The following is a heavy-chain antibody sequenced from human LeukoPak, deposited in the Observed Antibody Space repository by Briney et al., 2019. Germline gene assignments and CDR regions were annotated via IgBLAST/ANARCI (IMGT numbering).Heavy chain of an antibody. CDR2: VIDSVRT. CDR1: VGSFSGYY. CDR3: ATIKHGQIFGYFDF. V-gene: IGHV4-34*12. Sequence: SETLSLTCAVYVGSFSGYYWSWLRQPPGKGLEWIGYVIDSVRTKDNPSLQSRLTLSADTSKNEFSLRLSSVTAADTAVYYCATIKHGQIFGYFDFWGQGIKVTVSS. J-gene: IGHJ4*02. D-gene: IGHD3-16*01.